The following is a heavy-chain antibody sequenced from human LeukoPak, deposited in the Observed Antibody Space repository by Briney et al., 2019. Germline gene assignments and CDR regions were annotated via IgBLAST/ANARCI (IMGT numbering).Heavy chain of an antibody. Sequence: SETLSLTCAVYGGSFSGYYWSWIRQPPGKGLEWIGEINHSGSTNYNPSLKSRVTISVDTSKNQFSLKLSSVTAADTAVYYCARVRQLADLDYWGQGTLVTVSS. V-gene: IGHV4-34*01. CDR1: GGSFSGYY. CDR3: ARVRQLADLDY. D-gene: IGHD6-6*01. J-gene: IGHJ4*02. CDR2: INHSGST.